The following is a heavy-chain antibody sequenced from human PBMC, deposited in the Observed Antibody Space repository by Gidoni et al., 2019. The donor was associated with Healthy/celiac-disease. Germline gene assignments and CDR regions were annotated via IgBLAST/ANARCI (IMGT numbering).Heavy chain of an antibody. CDR2: IYYSGST. D-gene: IGHD6-6*01. CDR3: ARVSGYSSSSGVVD. Sequence: QLQLQESGPGLVKPSETLSLTCTVSGGSISSSSYYWGWIRQPPGKGLEWIGSIYYSGSTYYNPSLKSRVTISVDTSKNQFSLKLSSVTAADTAVYYCARVSGYSSSSGVVDWGQGTLVTVSS. J-gene: IGHJ4*02. CDR1: GGSISSSSYY. V-gene: IGHV4-39*01.